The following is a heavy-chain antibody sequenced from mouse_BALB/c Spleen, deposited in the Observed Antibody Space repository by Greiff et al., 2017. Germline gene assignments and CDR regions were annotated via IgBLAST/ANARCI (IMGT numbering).Heavy chain of an antibody. J-gene: IGHJ4*01. CDR1: GYTFTSYW. CDR2: INPSTGYT. Sequence: LEESGAELAKPGASVKMSCKASGYTFTSYWMHWVKQRPGQGLEWIGYINPSTGYTEYNQKFKDKATLTADKSSSTAYMQLSSLTSEDSAVYYGARGYGAMDYWGQGTSVTVSS. D-gene: IGHD2-14*01. V-gene: IGHV1-7*01. CDR3: ARGYGAMDY.